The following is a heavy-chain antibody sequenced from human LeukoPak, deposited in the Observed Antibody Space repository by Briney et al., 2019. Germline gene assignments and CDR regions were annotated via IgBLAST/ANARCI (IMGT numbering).Heavy chain of an antibody. V-gene: IGHV3-7*01. D-gene: IGHD3-16*01. CDR3: ARRGSRYYEYIDV. J-gene: IGHJ6*03. Sequence: GGSLRLSCAASGFTFSSYAMSWVRQAPGKGLEWVANINQDGSEKNYVDSAKGRFTISRDNAKNSLYLQMSSLRVEDTAVYYCARRGSRYYEYIDVWGKGTTVIISS. CDR2: INQDGSEK. CDR1: GFTFSSYA.